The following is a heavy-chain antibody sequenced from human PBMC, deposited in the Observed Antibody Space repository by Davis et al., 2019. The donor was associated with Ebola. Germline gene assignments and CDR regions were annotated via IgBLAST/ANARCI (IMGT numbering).Heavy chain of an antibody. V-gene: IGHV2-70*12. CDR1: GFSLSTSGMC. CDR2: IDWDDDK. D-gene: IGHD5-12*01. CDR3: AHAGPLGLRHYDY. J-gene: IGHJ4*02. Sequence: SAPTLVKPTQTLTLTCTFSGFSLSTSGMCVSWIRQPPGKALEWLARIDWDDDKYYSTSLKSRLTITKDTYKNQVVLTMTNMAPVDTATYYCAHAGPLGLRHYDYWGQGTLVTVSS.